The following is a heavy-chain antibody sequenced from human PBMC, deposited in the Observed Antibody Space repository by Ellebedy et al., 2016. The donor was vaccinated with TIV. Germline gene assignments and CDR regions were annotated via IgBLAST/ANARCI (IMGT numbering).Heavy chain of an antibody. V-gene: IGHV4-59*01. D-gene: IGHD5-18*01. CDR3: ARGLWFDY. CDR2: IYYSGST. Sequence: MPSETLSLTCTVSGGSISSYYWRWIRQPPGKGLEWIGYIYYSGSTNYNPSLKSRVTISVDTSKNQFSLKLSYVTAADTAVYYCARGLWFDYWGQGTLVTVSS. CDR1: GGSISSYY. J-gene: IGHJ4*02.